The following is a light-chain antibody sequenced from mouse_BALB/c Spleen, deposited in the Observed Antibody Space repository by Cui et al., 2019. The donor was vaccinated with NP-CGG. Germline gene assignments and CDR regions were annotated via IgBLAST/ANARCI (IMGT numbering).Light chain of an antibody. CDR1: TGAVTTSNY. CDR2: GTN. J-gene: IGLJ1*01. Sequence: QADLTKEPLVTTSPSETVTLTCRSSTGAVTTSNYANWVQEKTDHLFTGLIGGTNNRAPGVPARFSGSLIGDKAALTITGAQTEDEAIYFCALWYSNHWVFGGGTKLTVL. V-gene: IGLV1*01. CDR3: ALWYSNHWV.